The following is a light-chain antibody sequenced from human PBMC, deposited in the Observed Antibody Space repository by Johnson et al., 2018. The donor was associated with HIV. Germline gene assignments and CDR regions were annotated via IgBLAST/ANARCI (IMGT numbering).Light chain of an antibody. V-gene: IGLV1-51*01. CDR3: GTWDSRLSAAYV. CDR1: SSNIGNNY. CDR2: DNN. Sequence: QSVLTQPPSVSAAPGQKVTISCSGSSSNIGNNYVSWYQQLPGTAPKLLIYDNNQRPSGIPDRFSGSKSGTSATLGITGLQTGDEADYYCGTWDSRLSAAYVFGTGTKVTVL. J-gene: IGLJ1*01.